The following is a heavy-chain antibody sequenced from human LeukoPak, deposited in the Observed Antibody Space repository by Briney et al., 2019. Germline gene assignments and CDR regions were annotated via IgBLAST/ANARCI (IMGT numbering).Heavy chain of an antibody. D-gene: IGHD6-19*01. Sequence: PSETLSLTCTVSGGSISSYYWSWIRQPAGKGLEWIGRIYTSGSTNYNPSLKSRVTMSVDTSQNQFSLKLSSVTAADTAVYYCARLGWQWLEYAFDIWGQGTMVTVSS. J-gene: IGHJ3*02. CDR3: ARLGWQWLEYAFDI. V-gene: IGHV4-4*07. CDR1: GGSISSYY. CDR2: IYTSGST.